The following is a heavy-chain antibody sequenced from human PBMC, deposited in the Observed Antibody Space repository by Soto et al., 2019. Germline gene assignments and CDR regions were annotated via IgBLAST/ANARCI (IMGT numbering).Heavy chain of an antibody. CDR1: GDSISSYY. J-gene: IGHJ4*02. V-gene: IGHV4-59*12. D-gene: IGHD3-22*01. Sequence: QVQLQESGPGLVKPSETLSLTCAVSGDSISSYYCMWIRQPPGKGLESIGYLYYGRSANYNPSLKXRXTXSXXTSTNQCSLTLSSMTAADTAVYYCALRSMAVVPEYWGQGTLVTVSS. CDR2: LYYGRSA. CDR3: ALRSMAVVPEY.